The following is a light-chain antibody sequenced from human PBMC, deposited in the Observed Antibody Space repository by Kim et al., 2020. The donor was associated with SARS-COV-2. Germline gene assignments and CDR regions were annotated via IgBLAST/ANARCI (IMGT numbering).Light chain of an antibody. J-gene: IGKJ1*01. CDR3: QQYSELWT. CDR1: QRVGRR. CDR2: DAF. V-gene: IGKV3-15*01. Sequence: SVSPGERAPLSCRASQRVGRRIAWYLQKHGQAPRVLIYDAFTRASGIPARFSGSGSATDFTLTISSLQSEDLGVYYCQQYSELWTFGQGTKVDIK.